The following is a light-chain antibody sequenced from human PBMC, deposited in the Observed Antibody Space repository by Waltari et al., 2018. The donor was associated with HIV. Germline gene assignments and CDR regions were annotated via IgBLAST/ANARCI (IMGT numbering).Light chain of an antibody. J-gene: IGLJ2*01. V-gene: IGLV1-47*01. CDR1: SPKTGSTY. CDR2: RNN. Sequence: QSELTQPPSASGTPGQRATHICPGGSPKTGSTYLYWYQPLPGTAPKLLIYRNNQRPSGVPDRFSGSKSGTSASLAISGLRSEDEADYYCATWDDSLSVVVFGGGTKLTVL. CDR3: ATWDDSLSVVV.